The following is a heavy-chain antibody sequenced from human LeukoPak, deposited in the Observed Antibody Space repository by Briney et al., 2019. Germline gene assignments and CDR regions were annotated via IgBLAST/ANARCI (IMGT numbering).Heavy chain of an antibody. CDR1: GYTFTGYY. V-gene: IGHV1-2*02. D-gene: IGHD3-3*01. Sequence: ASVKVSCKASGYTFTGYYMHWVRQAPGQGLEWMGWINPNSGGTNYAQKFQGRVTMTRDTSISTAYMELSRLRSDDTAVYYCARGGPGVLRFLEWLSNFDYWGQGTLVTVSS. CDR2: INPNSGGT. J-gene: IGHJ4*02. CDR3: ARGGPGVLRFLEWLSNFDY.